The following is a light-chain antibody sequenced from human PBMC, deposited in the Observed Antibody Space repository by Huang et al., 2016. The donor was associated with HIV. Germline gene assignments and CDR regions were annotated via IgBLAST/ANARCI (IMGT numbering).Light chain of an antibody. V-gene: IGKV1-39*01. CDR3: QQSYGIDT. J-gene: IGKJ2*01. Sequence: DIQMTQSPSSLSASVGDRITITCRASQTISNYLNWYQQKQVKAPKLLIYAASSLQSGVPSRFSGSGSGTDFTLTINSLQPEDFAIYYCQQSYGIDTFGQGTKVEI. CDR2: AAS. CDR1: QTISNY.